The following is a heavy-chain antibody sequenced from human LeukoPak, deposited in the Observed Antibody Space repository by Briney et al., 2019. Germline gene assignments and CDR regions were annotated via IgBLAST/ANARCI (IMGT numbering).Heavy chain of an antibody. CDR1: GFTFSSYS. Sequence: GGSLRLSCAASGFTFSSYSMNWVRQAPGKGLEWVSSISSSSSYIYYADSVKGRFTISRDNAKNSLYLQMNSLRAEDTAVYYCAREGEVVPAAGFDPWGQGTLVTVSS. J-gene: IGHJ5*02. CDR2: ISSSSSYI. V-gene: IGHV3-21*04. D-gene: IGHD2-2*01. CDR3: AREGEVVPAAGFDP.